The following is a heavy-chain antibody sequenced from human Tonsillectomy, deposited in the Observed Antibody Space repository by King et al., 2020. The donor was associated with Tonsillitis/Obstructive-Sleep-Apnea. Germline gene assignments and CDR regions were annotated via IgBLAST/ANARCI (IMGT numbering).Heavy chain of an antibody. Sequence: QLVQSGAEVKKPGESLKISCKGSGYSFTSYWIGWVRQMPGIGLEWMGIIYPGDSVTRYSPSFQGPVTISADKSLSTAYLQWSSLKASDGAMYYCARHGGIATSGLDVWGHGTTVTVSS. V-gene: IGHV5-51*01. CDR3: ARHGGIATSGLDV. CDR2: IYPGDSVT. D-gene: IGHD3-3*01. CDR1: GYSFTSYW. J-gene: IGHJ6*02.